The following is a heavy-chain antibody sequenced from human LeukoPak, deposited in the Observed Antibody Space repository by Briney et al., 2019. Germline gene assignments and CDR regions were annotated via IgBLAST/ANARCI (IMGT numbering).Heavy chain of an antibody. CDR3: ARFRYYYDSSGYIYYYYGMDV. CDR2: ISGSGGST. D-gene: IGHD3-22*01. V-gene: IGHV3-23*01. Sequence: PGGSLRLSRAASGFTFSSYAMSWVRQAPGKGLEWVSAISGSGGSTYYADSVKGRFTISRHNFKNTLYLQMNSLRAEDTAVYYCARFRYYYDSSGYIYYYYGMDVWGQGTTVTVSS. CDR1: GFTFSSYA. J-gene: IGHJ6*02.